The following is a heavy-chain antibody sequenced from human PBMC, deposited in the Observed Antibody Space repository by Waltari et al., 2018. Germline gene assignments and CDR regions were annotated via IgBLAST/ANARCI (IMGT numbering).Heavy chain of an antibody. D-gene: IGHD3-10*01. CDR2: IIGRSDTT. Sequence: VQLLESGETLVQTGGSLRLSCAASGFIFSDYVMSRVRQAPGQGLDGISTIIGRSDTTDYIDSVKGRFIIARDNSRNTLYLQMNSRRAEDTAIYYCAKGRYYGSGSYLKSFDYWGQGTLVTVSS. V-gene: IGHV3-23*01. CDR3: AKGRYYGSGSYLKSFDY. J-gene: IGHJ4*02. CDR1: GFIFSDYV.